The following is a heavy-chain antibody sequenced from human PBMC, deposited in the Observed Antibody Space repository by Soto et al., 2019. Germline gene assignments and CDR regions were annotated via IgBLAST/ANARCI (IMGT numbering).Heavy chain of an antibody. J-gene: IGHJ3*02. V-gene: IGHV1-24*01. CDR3: ATDIAAAGPADAFDI. Sequence: GASVNVSCKVSGYTLTELSMHWVRQAPGKGLEWMGGFDPEDGETIYAQKFQGRVTMTEDTSTDTAYMELSSLRSEDTAVYYCATDIAAAGPADAFDIWGQRTMVTVSS. D-gene: IGHD6-13*01. CDR1: GYTLTELS. CDR2: FDPEDGET.